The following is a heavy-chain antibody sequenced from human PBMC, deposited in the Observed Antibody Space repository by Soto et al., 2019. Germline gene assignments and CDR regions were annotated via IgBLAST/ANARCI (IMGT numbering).Heavy chain of an antibody. CDR3: ASGYYGSGSFLLASNYYGMDV. CDR1: GGSFSGYY. V-gene: IGHV4-34*01. CDR2: INHSGST. Sequence: PSGTLSLTCAVYGGSFSGYYWSWIRQPPGKGLEWVGEINHSGSTNYNPSLKSRVTISVDTSKNQFSLKLSSVTAADTAVYYCASGYYGSGSFLLASNYYGMDVWGQGTTVT. D-gene: IGHD3-10*01. J-gene: IGHJ6*02.